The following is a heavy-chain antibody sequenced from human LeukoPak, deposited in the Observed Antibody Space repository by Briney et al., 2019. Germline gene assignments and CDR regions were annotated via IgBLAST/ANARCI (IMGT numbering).Heavy chain of an antibody. CDR1: GFSFSSYG. CDR2: IWYDGNSQ. CDR3: VRPNGDYARGGLEI. V-gene: IGHV3-33*08. J-gene: IGHJ3*02. Sequence: GGSLRLSCAASGFSFSSYGIHWVRQAPGKGLDWVAVIWYDGNSQYYADSVKGRFTISRDIAKNTVYLQMNSLTAEDTAIYYCVRPNGDYARGGLEIWGQGTVVTVSS. D-gene: IGHD4-17*01.